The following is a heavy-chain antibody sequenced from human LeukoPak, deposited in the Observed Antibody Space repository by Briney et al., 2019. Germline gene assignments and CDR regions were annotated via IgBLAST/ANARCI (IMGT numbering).Heavy chain of an antibody. CDR1: GVSFSGHC. Sequence: SETLSLTCTAYGVSFSGHCWSWIRQPPGKGLEWIGEINHSGSTNYNPSLKSRVTISVDTSKDQFSLELTSVTAADTAVYYCTRGKPETVFDNWGQGTLVTVSS. CDR2: INHSGST. D-gene: IGHD2-21*02. CDR3: TRGKPETVFDN. V-gene: IGHV4-34*01. J-gene: IGHJ4*02.